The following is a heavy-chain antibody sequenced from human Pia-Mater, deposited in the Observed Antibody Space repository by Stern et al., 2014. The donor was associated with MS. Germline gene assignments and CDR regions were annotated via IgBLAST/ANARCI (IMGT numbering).Heavy chain of an antibody. J-gene: IGHJ4*02. CDR3: ARSSSSVSVEFFDF. CDR2: IYHTGKS. Sequence: QLVESGPGLLRPSETLSLTCTVSGDSISSSNYYWGWIRQSTERGLEWIGSIYHTGKSYHNPSLQSRLTLSVATSKNQVSLKLISVPATDTAVYYCARSSSSVSVEFFDFWGQGTLVTVSS. CDR1: GDSISSSNYY. V-gene: IGHV4-39*01. D-gene: IGHD4-23*01.